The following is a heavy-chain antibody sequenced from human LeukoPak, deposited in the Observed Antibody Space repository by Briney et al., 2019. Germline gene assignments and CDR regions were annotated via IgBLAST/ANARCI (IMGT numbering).Heavy chain of an antibody. CDR3: AREGTWSYYYDY. Sequence: GGSLRLSCAASGFTVRSNYMNWVRQAPGKGLEWVSVIYSGGSTYYADPVKGRFTISRDNSKNTLYLQMNSLRAEHTAVYYCAREGTWSYYYDYWGQGTLVTVSS. V-gene: IGHV3-66*01. CDR2: IYSGGST. J-gene: IGHJ4*02. D-gene: IGHD1-26*01. CDR1: GFTVRSNY.